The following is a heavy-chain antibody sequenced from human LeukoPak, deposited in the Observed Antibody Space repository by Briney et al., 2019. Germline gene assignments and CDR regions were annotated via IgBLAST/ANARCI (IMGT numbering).Heavy chain of an antibody. CDR3: ARGGIPTGPYYYFYYMDV. CDR1: GFTFSRNV. J-gene: IGHJ6*03. V-gene: IGHV3-30*01. D-gene: IGHD3-10*01. Sequence: GGSLRLSCAASGFTFSRNVMHRVRQAPGKGLEWAALISYDGDNKFYADSVKGRFTISRDNSRNTLYLEMNSLRGEDAAVYSCARGGIPTGPYYYFYYMDVWGKGTAVAVSS. CDR2: ISYDGDNK.